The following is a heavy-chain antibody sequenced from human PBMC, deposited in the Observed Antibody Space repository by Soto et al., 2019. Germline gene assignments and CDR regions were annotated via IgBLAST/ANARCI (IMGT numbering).Heavy chain of an antibody. CDR3: ARDRDDYGSGNYYNRIDF. J-gene: IGHJ4*02. CDR2: IIPLFGTP. CDR1: GGIFSTYA. D-gene: IGHD3-10*01. V-gene: IGHV1-69*13. Sequence: SVKVCCKAPGGIFSTYAISWLRQAPGQGLEWMGGIIPLFGTPNYAQRFQGRVTITADESTSTAYMELGRLRSEDTAVYYCARDRDDYGSGNYYNRIDFWGQGTLVTVSS.